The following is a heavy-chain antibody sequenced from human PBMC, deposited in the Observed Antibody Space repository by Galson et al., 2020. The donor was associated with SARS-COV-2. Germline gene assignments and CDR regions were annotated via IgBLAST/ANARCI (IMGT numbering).Heavy chain of an antibody. CDR3: ARGGGLGESWGDYYYYYGMDV. Sequence: GESLKISCAASGFTFSSYGMHWVRQAPGKGLEWVAVIWYDGSNKYYADSVKGRFTISRDNSKNTLYLQMNSLRAEDTAVYYCARGGGLGESWGDYYYYYGMDVWGQGTTVTVSS. CDR2: IWYDGSNK. J-gene: IGHJ6*02. V-gene: IGHV3-33*01. CDR1: GFTFSSYG. D-gene: IGHD3-10*01.